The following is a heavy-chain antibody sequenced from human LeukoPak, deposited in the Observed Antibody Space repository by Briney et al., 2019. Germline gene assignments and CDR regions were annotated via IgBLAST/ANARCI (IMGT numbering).Heavy chain of an antibody. J-gene: IGHJ4*02. D-gene: IGHD2-2*01. CDR1: AFTASSNY. CDR3: ARDAYYCSSTSCYVTYFDY. Sequence: HTGGSLRLSCAASAFTASSNYMSWVRQAPGKGLEWVSVIYSGGSTYYADSVKGRFTISRDNSKNTLYLQMNSLRAEDTAVYYCARDAYYCSSTSCYVTYFDYWGQGTLVTVSS. CDR2: IYSGGST. V-gene: IGHV3-53*01.